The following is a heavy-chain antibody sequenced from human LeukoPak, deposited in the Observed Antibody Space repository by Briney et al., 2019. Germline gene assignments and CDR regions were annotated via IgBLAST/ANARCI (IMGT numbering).Heavy chain of an antibody. CDR2: ISYDGSNK. CDR1: GFTFSSYA. D-gene: IGHD3-3*01. J-gene: IGHJ3*02. CDR3: ALIFGVGSDAFDI. V-gene: IGHV3-30*01. Sequence: SGGSLRLSCAASGFTFSSYAMHWVRQAPGKGLEWVAVISYDGSNKYYADSVKGRFTISRDNSKNTLYLQLNSLRDEDTAVYYCALIFGVGSDAFDIWGQGTMVTVSS.